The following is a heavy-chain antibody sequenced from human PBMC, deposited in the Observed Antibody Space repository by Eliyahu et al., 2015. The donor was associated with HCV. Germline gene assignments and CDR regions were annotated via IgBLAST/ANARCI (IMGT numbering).Heavy chain of an antibody. Sequence: QVQLVQSGAEVKKPGASVKVSCKASGFTFTSYAMHWVRQAPGQRLEWMGWINAGNGHTKYSQKFQGRVTITRDTSASTAYMDLSSLRSEDTAVYYCARDADYEAYYYYYGMDVWGQGTTVTVPS. CDR1: GFTFTSYA. CDR3: ARDADYEAYYYYYGMDV. D-gene: IGHD4-17*01. J-gene: IGHJ6*02. V-gene: IGHV1-3*01. CDR2: INAGNGHT.